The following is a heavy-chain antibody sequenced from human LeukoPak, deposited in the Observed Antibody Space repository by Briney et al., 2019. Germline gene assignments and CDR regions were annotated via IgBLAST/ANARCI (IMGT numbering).Heavy chain of an antibody. D-gene: IGHD3-3*01. V-gene: IGHV4-4*07. CDR3: AREHSYDFWSGYYRDY. Sequence: SETLSLTCTVSGGSISSYYWSWIRQPAGKGLEWIGRIYTSGSTNYNPSLKSRVTISVDTSKNQFSLKLSSVTAADTAVYYCAREHSYDFWSGYYRDYWGQGTLVTVSS. CDR1: GGSISSYY. J-gene: IGHJ4*02. CDR2: IYTSGST.